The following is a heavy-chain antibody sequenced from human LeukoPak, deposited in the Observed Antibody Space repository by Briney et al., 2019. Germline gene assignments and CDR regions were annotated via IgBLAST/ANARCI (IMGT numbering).Heavy chain of an antibody. J-gene: IGHJ6*03. CDR3: ARVGPYYYYYMDV. CDR1: AYSITSGYY. Sequence: SETLSLTCTVSAYSITSGYYWGWIRQPPGKGLEWIGSIYHSGSTYYSPSLQSRVTISVDTSKNQFSLKLSPVTAADTAVYYCARVGPYYYYYMDVWGKGTTVTVSS. CDR2: IYHSGST. V-gene: IGHV4-38-2*02.